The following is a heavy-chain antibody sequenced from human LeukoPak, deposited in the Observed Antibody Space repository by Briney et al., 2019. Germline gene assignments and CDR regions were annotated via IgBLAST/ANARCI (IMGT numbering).Heavy chain of an antibody. Sequence: ASVKVSCKASGYTFTGYYMHWVRQAPGQGLEWMGWINTNTGNPTYAQGFTGRFVFSLDTSVSTAYLQISSLKAEDTAVYYCARQETTVVTHDAFDIWGQGTMVTVSS. CDR3: ARQETTVVTHDAFDI. D-gene: IGHD4-23*01. CDR2: INTNTGNP. CDR1: GYTFTGYY. V-gene: IGHV7-4-1*02. J-gene: IGHJ3*02.